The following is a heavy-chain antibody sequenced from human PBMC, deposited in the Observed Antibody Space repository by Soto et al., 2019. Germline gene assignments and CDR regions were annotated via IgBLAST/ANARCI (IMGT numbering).Heavy chain of an antibody. CDR1: GGSFSGCY. D-gene: IGHD6-13*01. V-gene: IGHV4-34*01. Sequence: QVQLQQWGAGLLKPSETLSLTCAVYGGSFSGCYWSWIRQPPGKGLEWIGEINHSGSTNYHPSLKSRVTISVDTSKNQFSLKLSSVTAADTAVYYCARFKAYSSSWYAPLDYWGQGTLVTVSS. J-gene: IGHJ4*02. CDR2: INHSGST. CDR3: ARFKAYSSSWYAPLDY.